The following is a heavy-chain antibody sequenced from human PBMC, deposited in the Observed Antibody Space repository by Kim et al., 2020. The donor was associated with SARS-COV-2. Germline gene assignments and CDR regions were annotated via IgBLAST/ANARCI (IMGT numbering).Heavy chain of an antibody. V-gene: IGHV3-49*04. CDR3: TRDTRAAGGPFDY. CDR2: IRSKAYGGTT. D-gene: IGHD6-13*01. J-gene: IGHJ4*02. Sequence: GGSLRLSCTASGFTFGDYAMSWVRQAPGKGLEWVGFIRSKAYGGTTEYAASVKGRFTISRDDSKSIAYLQMNSLKTEDTAVYYCTRDTRAAGGPFDYWGQGTLVTVSS. CDR1: GFTFGDYA.